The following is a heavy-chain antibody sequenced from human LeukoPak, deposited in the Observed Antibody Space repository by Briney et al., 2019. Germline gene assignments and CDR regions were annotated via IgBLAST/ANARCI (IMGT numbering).Heavy chain of an antibody. V-gene: IGHV1-18*01. D-gene: IGHD6-19*01. J-gene: IGHJ1*01. CDR1: GYTFTSYG. CDR3: ARDIAYSSGWSYEYFQH. CDR2: ISAYNGNT. Sequence: ASVEVSCTASGYTFTSYGISWVRQAPGQGLEWMGWISAYNGNTNYAQKLQGRVTMTTDTSTSTAYMELRSLRSDDTAVYYCARDIAYSSGWSYEYFQHWGQGTLVTVSS.